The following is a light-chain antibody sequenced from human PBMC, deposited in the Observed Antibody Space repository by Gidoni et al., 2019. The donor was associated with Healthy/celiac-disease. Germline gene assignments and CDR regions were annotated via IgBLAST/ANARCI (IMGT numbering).Light chain of an antibody. CDR2: DVS. J-gene: IGLJ1*01. CDR1: SSDVGGYNY. V-gene: IGLV2-14*03. CDR3: SSYTSSSTSVYV. Sequence: QSALTQPASESGSPGQSITISCTGTSSDVGGYNYVTWYQQHPGKAPKLMIYDVSNRPSGVSNRFSGSKSGNTASLTISGLQAEDEADYYCSSYTSSSTSVYVFGTGTKVTVL.